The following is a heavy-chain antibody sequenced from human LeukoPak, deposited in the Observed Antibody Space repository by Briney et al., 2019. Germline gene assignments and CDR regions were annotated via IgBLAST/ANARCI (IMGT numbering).Heavy chain of an antibody. CDR1: GFTFSSYA. V-gene: IGHV3-23*01. CDR3: GIRDTSDYYVF. Sequence: QPGGCLRLSCAASGFTFSSYAMSWVRQVPGKGLEWVSAMSGSGSDTYYADSVKGRFTISRDNSKNALYLQMNGLRADDTAVYYCGIRDTSDYYVFWGQGTLVTVSS. CDR2: MSGSGSDT. D-gene: IGHD3-22*01. J-gene: IGHJ4*02.